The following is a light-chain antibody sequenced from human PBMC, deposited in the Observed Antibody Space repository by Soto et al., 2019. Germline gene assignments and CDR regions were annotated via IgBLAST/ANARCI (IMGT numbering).Light chain of an antibody. J-gene: IGKJ3*01. V-gene: IGKV3-15*01. CDR1: QSVSSN. CDR2: GAS. CDR3: QQYNNWPPPFT. Sequence: EIVMTQSPATLSVSLGERATLSCRASQSVSSNLAWYQQKPGQAPRLLIYGASTRATGIPARFSGSGSGTEFTLTISSLQSEDFAVYYCQQYNNWPPPFTFGPGTKVDIK.